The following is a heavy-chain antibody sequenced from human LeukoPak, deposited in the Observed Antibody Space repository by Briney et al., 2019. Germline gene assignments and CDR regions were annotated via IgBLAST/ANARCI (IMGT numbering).Heavy chain of an antibody. CDR2: IKSKTDGGTT. V-gene: IGHV3-15*01. D-gene: IGHD2-2*01. CDR1: GFTFSNAW. Sequence: PGGSLRLSCAASGFTFSNAWMSWVRQAPGKGLEWVGRIKSKTDGGTTDYAAPVKGRFTISRDDSTNTLYLQMNSLKTEDTAVYYCTTADCSSTSCYLRYYYYYMDVWGKGTTVTVSS. J-gene: IGHJ6*03. CDR3: TTADCSSTSCYLRYYYYYMDV.